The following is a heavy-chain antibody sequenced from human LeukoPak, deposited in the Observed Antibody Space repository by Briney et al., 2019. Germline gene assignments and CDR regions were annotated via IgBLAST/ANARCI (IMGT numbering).Heavy chain of an antibody. V-gene: IGHV3-23*01. Sequence: GGSLRLSCAASGFTFGSYAMSWVRQAPGKGLEWVSAISGSGGSTYYADSVKGRFTISRDNSKNTLYLQMNSLRAEDTAVYYCAKDSVAVPAARGFGSRRVFDYWGQGTLVTVSS. CDR3: AKDSVAVPAARGFGSRRVFDY. CDR1: GFTFGSYA. D-gene: IGHD2-2*01. CDR2: ISGSGGST. J-gene: IGHJ4*02.